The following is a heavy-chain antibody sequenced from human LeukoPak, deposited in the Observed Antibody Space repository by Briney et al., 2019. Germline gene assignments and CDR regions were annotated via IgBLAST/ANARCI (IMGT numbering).Heavy chain of an antibody. CDR1: GGSFSGYY. CDR3: ARDGRDGYNSWFDP. D-gene: IGHD5-24*01. J-gene: IGHJ5*02. V-gene: IGHV4-34*01. CDR2: INHSGST. Sequence: SETLSLTCAVYGGSFSGYYWSWIRQLPGKGLEWIGEINHSGSTNYNPSLKGRVTISVDKSKNQFSLKLSSVTAADTAVYYCARDGRDGYNSWFDPWGQGTLVTVSS.